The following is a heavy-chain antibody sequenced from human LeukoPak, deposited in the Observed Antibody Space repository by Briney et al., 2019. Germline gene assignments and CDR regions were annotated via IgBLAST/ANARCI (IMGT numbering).Heavy chain of an antibody. CDR2: IRYDGSNK. D-gene: IGHD3-9*01. Sequence: GGSLRLSCAASGLTFSSYGMHWVRQAPGKGLEWVAFIRYDGSNKYYADSVKGRFTISRDNSKNTLYLQMNSLRAEDTAVYYCAKDAYFDYNGGGYWGQGTLVTVSS. V-gene: IGHV3-30*02. J-gene: IGHJ4*02. CDR3: AKDAYFDYNGGGY. CDR1: GLTFSSYG.